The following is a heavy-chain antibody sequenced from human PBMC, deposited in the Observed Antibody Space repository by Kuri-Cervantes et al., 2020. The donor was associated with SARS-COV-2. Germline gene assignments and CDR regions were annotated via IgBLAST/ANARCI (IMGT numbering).Heavy chain of an antibody. Sequence: GESLKISCAASGFTFSNYGMHWVRQAPGKGLEWVAVIWYDGSNKYYVDSVKGRFTIFRDNSKNTLYLQMNSLKASDTAMYYCALEKYYDFWSGSQSLDYWGQGTLVTVSS. D-gene: IGHD3-3*01. CDR2: IWYDGSNK. CDR1: GFTFSNYG. J-gene: IGHJ4*02. CDR3: ALEKYYDFWSGSQSLDY. V-gene: IGHV3-33*01.